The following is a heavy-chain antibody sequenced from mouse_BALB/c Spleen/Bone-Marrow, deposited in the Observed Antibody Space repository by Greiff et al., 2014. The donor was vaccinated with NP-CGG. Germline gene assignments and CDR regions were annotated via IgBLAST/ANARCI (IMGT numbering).Heavy chain of an antibody. V-gene: IGHV5-4*02. CDR3: AGTWEAMDY. J-gene: IGHJ4*01. D-gene: IGHD3-3*01. CDR2: ISDGGTYT. Sequence: EVQLKESGGGLVKPGGSLKLSCAASGFTFSDYYMYWVRQTPEKRLEWVATISDGGTYTYYPDSVRGRFTISRDNAKNNLYLQMSSLKAEDTAMYYCAGTWEAMDYWGQGTSVTVSS. CDR1: GFTFSDYY.